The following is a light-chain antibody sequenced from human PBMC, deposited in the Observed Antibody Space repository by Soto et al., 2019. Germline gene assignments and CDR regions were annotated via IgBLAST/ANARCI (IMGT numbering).Light chain of an antibody. Sequence: IVLTQSPGTLSLSPGERATLSCRASQSVSISYLAWYQQKPAQAPRLLIYAASARATGIPDRFSGSGSGTEFTLTISRVEPEDSAVYYCQQWGNSPRVTFGGGTKVDIK. J-gene: IGKJ4*01. CDR2: AAS. CDR3: QQWGNSPRVT. V-gene: IGKV3-20*01. CDR1: QSVSISY.